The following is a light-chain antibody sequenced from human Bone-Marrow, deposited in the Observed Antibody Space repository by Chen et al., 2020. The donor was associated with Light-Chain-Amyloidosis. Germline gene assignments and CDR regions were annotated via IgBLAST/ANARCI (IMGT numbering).Light chain of an antibody. CDR1: SSDVGGDNH. J-gene: IGLJ1*01. CDR3: SSYTITNTLV. Sequence: QSALTQPASVSGSPGQSITISCTGTSSDVGGDNHVSWYQQHPDKAHKLMIYEVTNRPSWVPDRFSGSKSDNTASRTISGLQTEDEADYFCSSYTITNTLVFGSGTRVTVL. CDR2: EVT. V-gene: IGLV2-14*01.